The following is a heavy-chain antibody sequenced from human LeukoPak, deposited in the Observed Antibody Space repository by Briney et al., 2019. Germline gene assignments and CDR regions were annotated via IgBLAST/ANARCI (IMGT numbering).Heavy chain of an antibody. V-gene: IGHV3-30*04. J-gene: IGHJ4*02. D-gene: IGHD3-3*01. CDR1: GITFSTTG. Sequence: PGGSLRLSCAVSGITFSTTGLHWVRQAPGKGPEWVAMISPDGSTTFYTDSMKGRLTISRDNSNNTLYLQMNSLRLEDTALYYCATEGEEWTNFDYWGQGTLVTVSS. CDR3: ATEGEEWTNFDY. CDR2: ISPDGSTT.